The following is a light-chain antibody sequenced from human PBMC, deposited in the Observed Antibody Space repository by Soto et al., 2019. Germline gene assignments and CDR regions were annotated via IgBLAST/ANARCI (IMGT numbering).Light chain of an antibody. CDR2: GSS. V-gene: IGKV3-15*01. CDR1: QSVSSD. CDR3: QHYNSWPRT. Sequence: VFKQSRGTLSMNPGESATLSCRASQSVSSDFLAWYQEKPGQAPRLLIFGSSTRAPGIPARFSASGSETEFTLTITTLQSEDFAVYYCQHYNSWPRTFGQGTKVDI. J-gene: IGKJ1*01.